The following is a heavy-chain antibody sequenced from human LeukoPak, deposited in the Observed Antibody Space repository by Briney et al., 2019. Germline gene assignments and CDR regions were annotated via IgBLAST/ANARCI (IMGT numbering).Heavy chain of an antibody. D-gene: IGHD2-2*01. CDR1: GYTFTGYY. CDR2: INPSGGST. Sequence: GASVKVSCKASGYTFTGYYMHWVRPAPAQGLAWMGIINPSGGSTRYAQKFHDRVTMTRDTSTSTVYMELSSLRSEDTAVYYCARGHEYCSSTSCYGAARYWFDPWGQGTLVTVSS. V-gene: IGHV1-46*01. CDR3: ARGHEYCSSTSCYGAARYWFDP. J-gene: IGHJ5*02.